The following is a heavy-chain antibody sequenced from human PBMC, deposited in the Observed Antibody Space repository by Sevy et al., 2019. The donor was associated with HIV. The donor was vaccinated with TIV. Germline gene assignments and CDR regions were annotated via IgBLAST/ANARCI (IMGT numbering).Heavy chain of an antibody. CDR1: GFILSTYG. Sequence: GGSLRLSCTASGFILSTYGMHWVRQAPGKGLEWVALIWYDGSGQYYADSVQGRFTISIDNSKNTLDLQMNSLRAEDTAVYYCVSGPSIAAAGNFAYWGQGTLVTVSS. D-gene: IGHD6-13*01. CDR3: VSGPSIAAAGNFAY. J-gene: IGHJ4*02. CDR2: IWYDGSGQ. V-gene: IGHV3-33*08.